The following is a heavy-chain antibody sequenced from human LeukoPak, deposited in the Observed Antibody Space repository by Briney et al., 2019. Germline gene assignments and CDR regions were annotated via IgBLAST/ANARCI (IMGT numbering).Heavy chain of an antibody. CDR1: GGTFSSYA. CDR3: ARYNHGGYDLSWFDP. V-gene: IGHV1-69*05. D-gene: IGHD5-12*01. J-gene: IGHJ5*02. Sequence: ASVKVSCKASGGTFSSYAISWVRQAPGQGLEWMGGIIPIFGTANYAQKFQGRVTITTDESTSKAYMELSSLRSEDTAVYYCARYNHGGYDLSWFDPWGQGTLVTVSS. CDR2: IIPIFGTA.